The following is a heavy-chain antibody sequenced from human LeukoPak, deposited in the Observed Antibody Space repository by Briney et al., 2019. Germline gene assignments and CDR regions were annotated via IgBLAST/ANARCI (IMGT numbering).Heavy chain of an antibody. CDR1: GFTFSSYW. D-gene: IGHD2-2*01. V-gene: IGHV3-74*01. J-gene: IGHJ4*02. Sequence: GGSLRLSCAASGFTFSSYWMHWVRQAPGKGLVWVSRINSDGSSTSYADSVKGRLTISRDNAKNTMYLQMNGLRAEDTAVYYCAARGYCSGTSCLLEYWGQGTLVTVSS. CDR3: AARGYCSGTSCLLEY. CDR2: INSDGSST.